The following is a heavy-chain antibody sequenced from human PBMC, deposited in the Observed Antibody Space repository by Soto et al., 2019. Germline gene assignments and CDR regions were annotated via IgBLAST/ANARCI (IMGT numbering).Heavy chain of an antibody. CDR1: GFTFSSYA. J-gene: IGHJ6*02. CDR3: AKDPTGGYYYGMDV. CDR2: ISGSGGST. Sequence: PGGSLRLSCAASGFTFSSYAMSWVRQAPGKGLEWVSAISGSGGSTYYADSVKGRFTISRDNSKNTLYLQMNSLRAEDTAVYYCAKDPTGGYYYGMDVWGQGTTVTVSS. V-gene: IGHV3-23*01.